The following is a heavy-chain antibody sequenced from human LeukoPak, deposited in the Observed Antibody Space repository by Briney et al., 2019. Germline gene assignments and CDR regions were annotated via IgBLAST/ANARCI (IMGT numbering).Heavy chain of an antibody. V-gene: IGHV4-4*07. J-gene: IGHJ5*02. D-gene: IGHD6-25*01. CDR2: ISASGSS. Sequence: SETLSLTCSVSGGSVSSYYWSWIRQPAGKGLEWIGRISASGSSNYNPSLRSRVIMSVDTPKNQFSLNLSSVTAADTAVYYCSTEGGGPRWLDPWGQGTLVTVSS. CDR3: STEGGGPRWLDP. CDR1: GGSVSSYY.